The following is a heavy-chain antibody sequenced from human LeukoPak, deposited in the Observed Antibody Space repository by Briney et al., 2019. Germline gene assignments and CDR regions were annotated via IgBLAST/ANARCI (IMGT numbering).Heavy chain of an antibody. CDR2: ISAYNGNT. V-gene: IGHV1-18*01. D-gene: IGHD2-8*01. Sequence: ASVKVSCKASRYTVTSYEIKWVPQTTGQGLEWMGWISAYNGNTNYAQKLQGRVTMTTDTSTSTAYMELRSLRSDDTAVYYCARDPTSRLYCTNGVCYNREDDYWGQGTLVTVSS. CDR1: RYTVTSYE. J-gene: IGHJ4*02. CDR3: ARDPTSRLYCTNGVCYNREDDY.